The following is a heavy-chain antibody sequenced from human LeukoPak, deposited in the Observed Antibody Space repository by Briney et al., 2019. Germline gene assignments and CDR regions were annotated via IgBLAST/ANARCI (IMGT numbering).Heavy chain of an antibody. CDR3: ARELTYYYDSSGYYSPYFDY. D-gene: IGHD3-22*01. Sequence: GGSLRLSCAASGFTFSSFWMHWVRQAPGRGLEWVAVIWYDGNNKYYADSVKGRFTISRDNSKNTLYLQMNSLRAEDTAVYYCARELTYYYDSSGYYSPYFDYWGQGTLVTVSS. J-gene: IGHJ4*02. CDR1: GFTFSSFW. CDR2: IWYDGNNK. V-gene: IGHV3-33*08.